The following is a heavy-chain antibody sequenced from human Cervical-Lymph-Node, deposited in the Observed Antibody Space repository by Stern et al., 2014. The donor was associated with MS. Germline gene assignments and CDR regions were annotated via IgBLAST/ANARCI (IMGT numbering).Heavy chain of an antibody. J-gene: IGHJ4*02. CDR3: ARSQPFAY. CDR2: INTKTGNP. CDR1: GSTFTASS. V-gene: IGHV7-4-1*02. Sequence: QVQLVESGSELKQPGASVTVACRVSGSTFTASSISWVRQAPGRGLEWMGWINTKTGNPTYGLDFTGRFVFTLDTSVSTAFLQISSLKADDTAVYYCARSQPFAYWGQGTLVTVSP. D-gene: IGHD6-13*01.